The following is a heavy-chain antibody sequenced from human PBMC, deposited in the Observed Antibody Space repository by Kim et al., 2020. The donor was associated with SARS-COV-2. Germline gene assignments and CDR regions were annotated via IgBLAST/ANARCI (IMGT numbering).Heavy chain of an antibody. V-gene: IGHV4-59*01. CDR3: ARAQAGYSSSSLDY. D-gene: IGHD6-6*01. J-gene: IGHJ4*02. Sequence: NPSLQSRVTISVDTSKNQFSLKLSSVTAADTAVYYCARAQAGYSSSSLDYWGQGTLVTVSS.